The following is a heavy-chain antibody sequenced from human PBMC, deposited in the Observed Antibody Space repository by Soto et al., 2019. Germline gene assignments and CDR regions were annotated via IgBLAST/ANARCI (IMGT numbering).Heavy chain of an antibody. Sequence: QLVESGGGLVQPGGSLRLSCRASGFTFRTYWMSWVRQVPGKGLEWVANIKQDGSETTYLPSVKGRFTGSRDNTKNALDLQMNSLRAEDTAVYYCTREVYEESQRQFYYPGMDVWGQGTTVIVSS. CDR3: TREVYEESQRQFYYPGMDV. J-gene: IGHJ6*02. CDR2: IKQDGSET. CDR1: GFTFRTYW. D-gene: IGHD1-1*01. V-gene: IGHV3-7*01.